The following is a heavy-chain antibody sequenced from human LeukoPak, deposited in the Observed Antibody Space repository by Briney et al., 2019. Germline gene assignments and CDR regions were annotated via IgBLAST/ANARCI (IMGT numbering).Heavy chain of an antibody. V-gene: IGHV1-69*13. Sequence: SVKVSCKASGGTFISYAISWVRQAPGQRLEWMGGIIPIFGTANYAQKFQGRVTITADESTSTAYMELSSLRSEDTAVYYCARELSRIAVAGTMGYWGQGTLVTVSS. CDR1: GGTFISYA. CDR2: IIPIFGTA. CDR3: ARELSRIAVAGTMGY. D-gene: IGHD6-19*01. J-gene: IGHJ4*02.